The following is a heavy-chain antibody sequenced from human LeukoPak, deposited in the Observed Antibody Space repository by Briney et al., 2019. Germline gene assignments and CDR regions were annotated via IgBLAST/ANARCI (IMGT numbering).Heavy chain of an antibody. J-gene: IGHJ4*02. V-gene: IGHV1-8*01. Sequence: ASVNVSCKASGYTFTNYDINWVRQATGQGLEWMGGMNPNSGNTGYAQKFQGRVTMTRNTSISTAYMELSSLRSEDTAVYYCARVYCSSTSCRSKFLDYWGQGTLVTVSS. D-gene: IGHD2-2*01. CDR3: ARVYCSSTSCRSKFLDY. CDR1: GYTFTNYD. CDR2: MNPNSGNT.